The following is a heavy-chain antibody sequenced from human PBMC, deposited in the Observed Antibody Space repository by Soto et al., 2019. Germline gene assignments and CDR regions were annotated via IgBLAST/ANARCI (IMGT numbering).Heavy chain of an antibody. J-gene: IGHJ4*02. CDR1: GCSISSYDYY. Sequence: SETLSLTCTVSGCSISSYDYYWSWIRQPPGKGLEWIGYIYNSGTTNYNPSLKSRVTISVDTSKNQFSLKLSSVTAADTAVYYCARNKVPGFDYWGQGTLVTVSS. V-gene: IGHV4-61*08. D-gene: IGHD1-1*01. CDR3: ARNKVPGFDY. CDR2: IYNSGTT.